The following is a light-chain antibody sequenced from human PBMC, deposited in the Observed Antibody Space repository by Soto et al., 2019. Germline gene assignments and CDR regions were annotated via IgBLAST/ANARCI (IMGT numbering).Light chain of an antibody. CDR1: QGISNY. Sequence: DIQMTQSPSSLSASVGDRVTITCRASQGISNYLAWYQQKPGKVPKLLIYAASTLRSGVPSRFSGSGSGTDFTLTISSLQPEDVATYYCQKYNSAVFTFGPGTKVDIK. J-gene: IGKJ3*01. V-gene: IGKV1-27*01. CDR3: QKYNSAVFT. CDR2: AAS.